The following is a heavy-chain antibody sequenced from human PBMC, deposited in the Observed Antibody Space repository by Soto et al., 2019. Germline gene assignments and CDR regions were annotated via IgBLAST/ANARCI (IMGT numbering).Heavy chain of an antibody. Sequence: SLRLSCAASGFTFSSYSMNWVRQAPGKGLEWVSTISSSSSYIYYADSVKGRFTISRDNAKNSLSLQMNSLRAEDTAVYYCARSSGRGWYSDYSYGMDFWGQGTMVTVSS. CDR1: GFTFSSYS. J-gene: IGHJ6*02. V-gene: IGHV3-21*01. CDR2: ISSSSSYI. D-gene: IGHD6-19*01. CDR3: ARSSGRGWYSDYSYGMDF.